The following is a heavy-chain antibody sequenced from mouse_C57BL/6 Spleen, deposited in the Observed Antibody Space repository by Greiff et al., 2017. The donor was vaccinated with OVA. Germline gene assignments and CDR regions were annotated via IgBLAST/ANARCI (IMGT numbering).Heavy chain of an antibody. Sequence: EVQLQQSGPGLVKPSQSLSLTCSVTGYSITSGYYWNWIRQFPGNKLEWMGYISYDGSNNYNPSLKNRSSITRDTSTNQFFLKVNSVTTEDTATYYCASLTVRGACFAYWGARTLVSVSA. CDR3: ASLTVRGACFAY. J-gene: IGHJ3*01. V-gene: IGHV3-6*01. CDR1: GYSITSGYY. CDR2: ISYDGSN. D-gene: IGHD4-1*01.